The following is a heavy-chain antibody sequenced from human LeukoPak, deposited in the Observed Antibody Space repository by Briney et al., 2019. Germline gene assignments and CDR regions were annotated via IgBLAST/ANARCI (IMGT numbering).Heavy chain of an antibody. CDR1: GFTFSSYG. D-gene: IGHD3-16*02. V-gene: IGHV3-23*01. J-gene: IGHJ4*02. Sequence: GGTLRLSCAASGFTFSSYGMSWVRQAPGKGLEWVSAISGSGGSTYYADSVKGRFTISRDNSKNTLYLQMNSLRAEDTAVYYCARDPRAYDYVWGSYRYGFDYWGQGTLVTVSS. CDR2: ISGSGGST. CDR3: ARDPRAYDYVWGSYRYGFDY.